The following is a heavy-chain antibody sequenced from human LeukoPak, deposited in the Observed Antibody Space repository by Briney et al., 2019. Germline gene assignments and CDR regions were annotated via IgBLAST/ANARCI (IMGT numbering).Heavy chain of an antibody. V-gene: IGHV3-21*01. CDR1: GFTFSSYS. D-gene: IGHD3/OR15-3a*01. CDR2: ISGSGSYI. J-gene: IGHJ4*02. CDR3: AARDFWTGYSTFDY. Sequence: PGGSLRLSCAASGFTFSSYSMNWVRQAPGKGLEWVSSISGSGSYIYYADSVKGRFTISRDNAKNSLFLQMNSLRAEDTAVYYCAARDFWTGYSTFDYWGQGTLVTVSS.